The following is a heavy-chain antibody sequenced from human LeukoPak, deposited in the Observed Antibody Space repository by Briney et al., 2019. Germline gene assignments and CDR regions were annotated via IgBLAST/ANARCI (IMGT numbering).Heavy chain of an antibody. V-gene: IGHV4-34*01. D-gene: IGHD2-2*01. J-gene: IGHJ4*02. CDR2: INHSGSN. CDR3: ARGGRSGFVVVPGPKRGRSYFDY. CDR1: GVSFSGYY. Sequence: SETLSLTCAVCGVSFSGYYWAWIRPRPGKGLEGIGEINHSGSNNYKPSLKKRVTISVDLSKNQFSLKLSYVSAADTAVYYCARGGRSGFVVVPGPKRGRSYFDYWGQGSLVTVSS.